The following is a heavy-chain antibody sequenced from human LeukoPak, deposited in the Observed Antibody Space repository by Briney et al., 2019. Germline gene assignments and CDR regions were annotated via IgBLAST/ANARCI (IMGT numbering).Heavy chain of an antibody. V-gene: IGHV3-66*01. CDR3: ARGLEAANTYYFDY. J-gene: IGHJ4*02. D-gene: IGHD6-13*01. CDR1: GFTVSSSY. CDR2: ISSAGTT. Sequence: GGSLRLSCAASGFTVSSSYMSWVRQAPGKGLEWVSIISSAGTTYYADSVKGRLTISRDNSKNTVYLQVNSLRDEDTAVYYCARGLEAANTYYFDYWGQGTMVTVSS.